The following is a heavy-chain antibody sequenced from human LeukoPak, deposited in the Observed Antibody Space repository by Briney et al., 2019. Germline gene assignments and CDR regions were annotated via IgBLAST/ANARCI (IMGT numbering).Heavy chain of an antibody. CDR1: GYTXIGYY. CDR2: INPNSGDT. J-gene: IGHJ4*02. D-gene: IGHD1-26*01. CDR3: ARGRIVEGPDY. Sequence: ASVKVSCKASGYTXIGYYIHWMRQAPGQGLEWMGWINPNSGDTNYGQKFQGRVTMTRDTSVSTAYMELSSLTSDDTAVYYCARGRIVEGPDYWGQGTLVTVSS. V-gene: IGHV1-2*02.